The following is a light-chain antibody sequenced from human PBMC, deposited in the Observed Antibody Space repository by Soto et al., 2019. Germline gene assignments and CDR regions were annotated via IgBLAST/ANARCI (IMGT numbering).Light chain of an antibody. CDR3: QQYSSYSRT. Sequence: DIQMTQSPSTLSASVGDRVTITCRASQSISSWLAWYQQKPGKAPKLLIYKASSLESEVPSRFSSSGSGTEFTLTISSLQPDDFATYYCQQYSSYSRTFGQGTKVEIK. CDR1: QSISSW. J-gene: IGKJ1*01. CDR2: KAS. V-gene: IGKV1-5*03.